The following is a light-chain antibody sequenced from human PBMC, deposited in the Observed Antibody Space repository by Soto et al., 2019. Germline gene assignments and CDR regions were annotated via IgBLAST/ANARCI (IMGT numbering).Light chain of an antibody. CDR3: QQSYTSWWT. CDR2: AAS. V-gene: IGKV1-39*01. CDR1: LSISTH. Sequence: DIQMTQSPSSLSASVGDRVSITCRASLSISTHLSWYQQKPGKAPKLLIYAASSLQSWVPSRFTGSGSGTDFTLTISSLQPEDFATYYCQQSYTSWWTFGQGTKVEIK. J-gene: IGKJ1*01.